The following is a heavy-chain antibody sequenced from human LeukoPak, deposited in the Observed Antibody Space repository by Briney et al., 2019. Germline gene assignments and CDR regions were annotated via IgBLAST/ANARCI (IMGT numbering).Heavy chain of an antibody. CDR2: ISGSGGRT. D-gene: IGHD4-17*01. CDR1: GFTFDDYA. CDR3: AKENYGDSTGGRFQH. V-gene: IGHV3-23*01. J-gene: IGHJ1*01. Sequence: GGSLRLSCEASGFTFDDYAMHWVRQAPGKGLEWVSAISGSGGRTYYADSVKGRFAISRDNSKNTLFLQMNSLRAEDTAIYYCAKENYGDSTGGRFQHWGQGTLVTVSS.